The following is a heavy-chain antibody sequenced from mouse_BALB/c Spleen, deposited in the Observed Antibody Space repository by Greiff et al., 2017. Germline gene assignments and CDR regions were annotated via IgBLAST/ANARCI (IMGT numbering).Heavy chain of an antibody. V-gene: IGHV1-69*02. J-gene: IGHJ2*01. Sequence: VQLQQSGAELVKPGTPVNLSCKASGYTFTSYWMNWVKQRPGRGLEWIGRIDPSDSETHYNQKFKDKATLTVDKSSSTAYIQLSSLTSEDSAVYYCARCTTVVARGLVYFDYWGQGTTLTVSS. CDR2: IDPSDSET. CDR3: ARCTTVVARGLVYFDY. CDR1: GYTFTSYW. D-gene: IGHD1-1*01.